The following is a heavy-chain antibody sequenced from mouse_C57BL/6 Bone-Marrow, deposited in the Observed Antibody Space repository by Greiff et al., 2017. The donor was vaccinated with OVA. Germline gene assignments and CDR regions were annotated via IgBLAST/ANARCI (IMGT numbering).Heavy chain of an antibody. V-gene: IGHV1-55*01. D-gene: IGHD1-1*01. CDR2: IYPGGGST. Sequence: QVQLQQPGAELVKPGASVKLSCKASGYTFTSYWITWVKQRPGQGLEWIGDIYPGGGSTNYNEKFKSKATLTVDTSSSTAYMQLSSLTSEDSAVSYGTRSDYYGSSSYYAIGYWGQGTSVTVAS. CDR3: TRSDYYGSSSYYAIGY. CDR1: GYTFTSYW. J-gene: IGHJ4*01.